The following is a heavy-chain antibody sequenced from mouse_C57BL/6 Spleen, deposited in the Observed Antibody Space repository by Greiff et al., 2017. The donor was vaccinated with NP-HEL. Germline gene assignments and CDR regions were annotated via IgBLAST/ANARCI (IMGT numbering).Heavy chain of an antibody. CDR2: IYPGDGDT. Sequence: QVHVKQSGPELVKPGASVKISCKASGYAFSSSWMNWVKQRPGKGLEWIGRIYPGDGDTNYNGKFKGKATLTADKSSSTAYMQLSSLTSEDSAVYFCARRGSNYGYFDVWGTGTTVTVSS. CDR3: ARRGSNYGYFDV. V-gene: IGHV1-82*01. CDR1: GYAFSSSW. J-gene: IGHJ1*03. D-gene: IGHD2-5*01.